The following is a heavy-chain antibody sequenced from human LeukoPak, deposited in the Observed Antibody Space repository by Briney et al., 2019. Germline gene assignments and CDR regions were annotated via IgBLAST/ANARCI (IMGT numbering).Heavy chain of an antibody. CDR1: GYTFTSYY. CDR2: INPSGGST. CDR3: AREAMITFGGVIVKRGLDI. D-gene: IGHD3-16*02. V-gene: IGHV1-46*01. Sequence: ASVKVSCKASGYTFTSYYMHWVRQAPGQGLEWMGIINPSGGSTSYAQKFQGRVTMTRDMSTSTVYMELSSLRSEDTAVYYCAREAMITFGGVIVKRGLDIWGQGTMVTVSS. J-gene: IGHJ3*02.